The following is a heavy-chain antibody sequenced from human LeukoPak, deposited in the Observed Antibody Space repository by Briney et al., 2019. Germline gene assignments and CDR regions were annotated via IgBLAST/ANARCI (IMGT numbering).Heavy chain of an antibody. CDR3: AKTGMNTAMGGYYMDV. V-gene: IGHV3-30*02. J-gene: IGHJ6*03. Sequence: PGGSLRLSCAASGFTFSSYSLNWVRQAPGKGLEWVAFIRYDGSNKYYADSVKGRFTISRDNSKNTLYLQMNSLRAEDTAVYYCAKTGMNTAMGGYYMDVWGKGTTVTISS. CDR2: IRYDGSNK. D-gene: IGHD5-18*01. CDR1: GFTFSSYS.